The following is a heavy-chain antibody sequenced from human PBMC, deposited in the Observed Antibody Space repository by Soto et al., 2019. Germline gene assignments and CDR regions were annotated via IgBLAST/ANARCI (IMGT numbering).Heavy chain of an antibody. Sequence: PSESLALTCAVAGGSISSGGYSWSWIRQPPGKGLEWIGYIYHSGSTYYNPSLKSRVTISVDRSKNQFSLKLSSVTAADTAVYYCARFGFPCWFDPCRQVTLVPVSS. D-gene: IGHD3-10*01. V-gene: IGHV4-30-2*01. CDR1: GGSISSGGYS. CDR2: IYHSGST. CDR3: ARFGFPCWFDP. J-gene: IGHJ5*02.